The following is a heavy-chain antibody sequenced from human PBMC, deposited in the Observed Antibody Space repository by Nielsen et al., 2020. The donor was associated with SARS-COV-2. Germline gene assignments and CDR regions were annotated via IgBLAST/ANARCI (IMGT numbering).Heavy chain of an antibody. CDR3: ARVYSSSPQFDY. CDR1: GGSISSGGYY. V-gene: IGHV4-31*03. D-gene: IGHD6-6*01. CDR2: IYYSGST. Sequence: SETLSLTCTVSGGSISSGGYYWSWIRQHPGKGLEWIGYIYYSGSTYYNPSLKSRVTISVDTSKNQFSLKLSSVTAADTAVYYCARVYSSSPQFDYWGQGTLVTVSS. J-gene: IGHJ4*02.